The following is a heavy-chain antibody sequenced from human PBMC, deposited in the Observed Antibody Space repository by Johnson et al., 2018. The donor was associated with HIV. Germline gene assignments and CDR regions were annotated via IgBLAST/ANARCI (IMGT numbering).Heavy chain of an antibody. D-gene: IGHD3-22*01. CDR3: ARGRITMIGVDLRGGGFDI. Sequence: QVQLVESGGGVVQPGRSLRLSCAASGFTFSSYGMHWVRQAPGKGLEWVAVISFDGSKEYYADSVKGRFTISRDNSKKTLYLQVNSLRDEDTAVYYCARGRITMIGVDLRGGGFDIWGQGTTVTVSS. CDR2: ISFDGSKE. J-gene: IGHJ3*02. V-gene: IGHV3-30*19. CDR1: GFTFSSYG.